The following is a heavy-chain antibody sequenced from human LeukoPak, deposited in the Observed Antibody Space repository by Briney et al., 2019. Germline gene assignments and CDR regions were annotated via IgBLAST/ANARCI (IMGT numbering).Heavy chain of an antibody. J-gene: IGHJ4*02. Sequence: QPGGSLRLSCAASGFSFSSYAMSWVRQAPGKGLEWVSAVSGGGDTTYTADSVKGRFTTSRDNSKNTIYLQMNTLITKDTALYYCAGISYSGTWPVGYWGQGTLVTVTA. V-gene: IGHV3-23*01. CDR1: GFSFSSYA. D-gene: IGHD6-6*01. CDR3: AGISYSGTWPVGY. CDR2: VSGGGDTT.